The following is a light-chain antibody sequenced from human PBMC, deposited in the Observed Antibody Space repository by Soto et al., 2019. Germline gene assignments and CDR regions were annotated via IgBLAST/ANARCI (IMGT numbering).Light chain of an antibody. CDR1: QSVSSN. Sequence: EMVMTPSPAPLSVSPGDSATLSCRASQSVSSNLAWYQQKPGQAPRLLIYGASTRATGIPARFSGSGSGTEFTLTISSLQSEDFALHYCQQYNSGPLIPFAEGGRLEIK. CDR2: GAS. V-gene: IGKV3-15*01. J-gene: IGKJ5*01. CDR3: QQYNSGPLIP.